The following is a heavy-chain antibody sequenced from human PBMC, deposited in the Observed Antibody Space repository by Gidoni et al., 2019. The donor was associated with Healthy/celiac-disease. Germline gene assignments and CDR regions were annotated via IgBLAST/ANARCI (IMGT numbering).Heavy chain of an antibody. CDR1: GSTFTRYG. CDR3: ARVAPVVVPAAIEDGWFDP. Sequence: QVQLVQSGAEVKKPGAPVTVSCKASGSTFTRYGISWVRQAPGQGLEWMGWISAYNGNTNYAQKLQGRVTMTTDTSTSTAYMELRSLRSDDTAVYYCARVAPVVVPAAIEDGWFDPWGQGTLVTVSS. D-gene: IGHD2-2*02. J-gene: IGHJ5*02. V-gene: IGHV1-18*01. CDR2: ISAYNGNT.